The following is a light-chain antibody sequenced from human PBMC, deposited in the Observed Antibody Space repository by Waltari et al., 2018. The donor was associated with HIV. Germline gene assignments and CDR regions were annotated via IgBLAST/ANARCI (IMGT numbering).Light chain of an antibody. V-gene: IGKV1-5*03. Sequence: DIQMTQSRSTLPASVGVRLTITCRASQSISSWLVWYQQKPGKAPKLLIYKASSLASGVPSRFSGSGSGTEFTLTISSLQPDDFATYYCQQYNSYPYTFGQGTKLKIK. CDR3: QQYNSYPYT. J-gene: IGKJ2*01. CDR2: KAS. CDR1: QSISSW.